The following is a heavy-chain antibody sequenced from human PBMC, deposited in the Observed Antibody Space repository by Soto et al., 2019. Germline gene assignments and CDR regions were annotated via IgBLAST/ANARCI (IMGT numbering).Heavy chain of an antibody. V-gene: IGHV4-39*01. CDR1: GGSISSSSYY. J-gene: IGHJ6*02. CDR2: IYYSGST. Sequence: SETLSLTCTVSGGSISSSSYYWGWIRQPPGKGLEWIGSIYYSGSTYYNPSLKSRVTISVDTSKNQFSLKLSSVTAADTAVYYCARHRDGYNLGYYYYGMDVWGQGITVTVSS. CDR3: ARHRDGYNLGYYYYGMDV. D-gene: IGHD5-12*01.